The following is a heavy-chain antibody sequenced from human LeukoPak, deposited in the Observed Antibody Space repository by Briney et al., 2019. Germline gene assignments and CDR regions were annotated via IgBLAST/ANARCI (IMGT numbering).Heavy chain of an antibody. V-gene: IGHV1-8*01. J-gene: IGHJ6*03. CDR2: MNPNSGNT. D-gene: IGHD2-2*01. CDR1: GYTFTSYD. CDR3: ARRAGGYCSSTSCYAALFYYYYYMDV. Sequence: ASVKVSCKASGYTFTSYDINWVRQATGQGLEWMGWMNPNSGNTGYAQKFQGRVTMTRNTPISTAYMELSSLRSEDTAVYYCARRAGGYCSSTSCYAALFYYYYYMDVWGKGTTVTISS.